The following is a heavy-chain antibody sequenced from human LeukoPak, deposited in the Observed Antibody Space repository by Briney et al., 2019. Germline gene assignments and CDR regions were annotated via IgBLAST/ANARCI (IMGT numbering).Heavy chain of an antibody. V-gene: IGHV3-30*03. CDR1: GFTFSSYG. D-gene: IGHD5-24*01. Sequence: PGGSLRLSCAASGFTFSSYGMHWVRQAPGKGLEWVAVISYDGSYKYYADSVKGRFTISRDNSKNTLYMQMNSLTAEDTAVYYCARVISWATSRWATFDYWGQGTLVTVSS. CDR3: ARVISWATSRWATFDY. J-gene: IGHJ4*02. CDR2: ISYDGSYK.